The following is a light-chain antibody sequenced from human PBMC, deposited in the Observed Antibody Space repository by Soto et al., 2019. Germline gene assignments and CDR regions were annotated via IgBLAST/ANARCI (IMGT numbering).Light chain of an antibody. J-gene: IGKJ1*01. Sequence: ILMTQSPATLSVSPAEKASLSCRASQSVSILLAWYQQKPGQAPRLLIHGATTRATGSAVRLSRSGSGTEFTHTISSLQSEDFAVYCCQQYNNWPRTFGQGTKVDI. CDR3: QQYNNWPRT. V-gene: IGKV3-15*01. CDR1: QSVSIL. CDR2: GAT.